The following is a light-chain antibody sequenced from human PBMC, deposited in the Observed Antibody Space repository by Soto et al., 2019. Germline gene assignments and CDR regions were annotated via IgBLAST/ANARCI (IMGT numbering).Light chain of an antibody. V-gene: IGKV1-5*01. J-gene: IGKJ1*01. Sequence: QMTQSPSPLSASVGDRVTITCRASQSISSWLAWYQQKPGKAPKLLIYDASSLESGVPSRFSGSGSGTEFTLTISSLQPDDFATYYCQQYNSYPWTFGQGTKVDIK. CDR3: QQYNSYPWT. CDR1: QSISSW. CDR2: DAS.